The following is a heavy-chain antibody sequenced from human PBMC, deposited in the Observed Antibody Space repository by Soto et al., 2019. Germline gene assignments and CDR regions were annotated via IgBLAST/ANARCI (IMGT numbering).Heavy chain of an antibody. Sequence: QVQLVQSGAEVRKPGSSVKVSCKASGGTFSRHAISWVRQAPGQGLEWMGGIIPIFGTANHAQKFQGRVTITRDTSASTAYMELSSLRSEDTAVYYCARFSSGYFYYFDYWGQGTLVTVSS. CDR3: ARFSSGYFYYFDY. CDR1: GGTFSRHA. J-gene: IGHJ4*02. V-gene: IGHV1-69*06. CDR2: IIPIFGTA. D-gene: IGHD3-22*01.